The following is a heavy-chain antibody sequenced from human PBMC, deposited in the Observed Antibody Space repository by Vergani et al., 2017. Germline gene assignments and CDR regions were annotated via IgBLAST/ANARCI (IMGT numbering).Heavy chain of an antibody. CDR1: GFTFSSYS. V-gene: IGHV3-21*01. CDR3: ARGERQQLVLDVYYGMDG. J-gene: IGHJ6*02. D-gene: IGHD6-13*01. Sequence: EVQLLESGGGLVKPGGSLRLSCAASGFTFSSYSMTWVRQAPGKGLGWVSSISSSSSYIYYADSVKGRLTISRDNAKNSLYLQMNSLRAEDTAVYYCARGERQQLVLDVYYGMDGGGQGTTVTVSS. CDR2: ISSSSSYI.